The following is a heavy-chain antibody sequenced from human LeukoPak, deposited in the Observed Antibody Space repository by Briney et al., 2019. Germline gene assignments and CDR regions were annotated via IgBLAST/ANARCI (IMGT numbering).Heavy chain of an antibody. J-gene: IGHJ4*02. CDR2: INHSGST. Sequence: PSETLSLTCSVSGDSISSYYWGWIRQPPGKGLEWIGEINHSGSTNYNPSLKSRVTISVDTSKNQFSLKLSSVTAADTAVYYCAREKLSFFDSSGYFDYWGQGTLVTVSS. D-gene: IGHD3-22*01. CDR1: GDSISSYY. CDR3: AREKLSFFDSSGYFDY. V-gene: IGHV4-34*01.